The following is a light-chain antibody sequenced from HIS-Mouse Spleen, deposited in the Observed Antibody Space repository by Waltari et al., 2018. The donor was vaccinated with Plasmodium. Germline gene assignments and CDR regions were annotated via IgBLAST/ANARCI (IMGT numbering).Light chain of an antibody. CDR2: EDS. J-gene: IGLJ3*02. CDR3: YSTDSSGNHRV. Sequence: SYELTQPPSVSVSPGQTARITCSGDALPKKYASWYQQKSGQAPVLVIYEDSKRPSGIPEGVSGSSSGTMATLTISGAQVEDEADYYCYSTDSSGNHRVFGGGTKLTVL. V-gene: IGLV3-10*01. CDR1: ALPKKY.